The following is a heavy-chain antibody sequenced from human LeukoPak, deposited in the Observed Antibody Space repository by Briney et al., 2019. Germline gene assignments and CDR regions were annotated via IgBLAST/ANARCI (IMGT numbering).Heavy chain of an antibody. Sequence: GGSLRLSCAASGFTFSSYAMRWVRQAPGKGLEWVSAISGSGGSTCYADSVRGRFTISRDNSKNTLYLQMNSLSAEDTAVYHCAKDRLYSGSYFDYWGQGTLVTVSS. CDR2: ISGSGGST. D-gene: IGHD1-26*01. J-gene: IGHJ4*02. CDR3: AKDRLYSGSYFDY. V-gene: IGHV3-23*01. CDR1: GFTFSSYA.